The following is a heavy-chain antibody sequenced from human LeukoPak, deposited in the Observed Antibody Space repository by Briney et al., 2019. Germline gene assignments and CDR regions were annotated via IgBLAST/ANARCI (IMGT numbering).Heavy chain of an antibody. V-gene: IGHV3-7*01. CDR1: GFTFSSYW. CDR3: TILVRGVDNWFDP. D-gene: IGHD3-10*01. CDR2: IKQDGSEK. J-gene: IGHJ5*02. Sequence: GGSLRLSCAASGFTFSSYWMSWVRQAPGKGLEWVANIKQDGSEKYYVDSVKGRFTISRDNAKNSLYLQMNSLRAEDTAVYYCTILVRGVDNWFDPWGQGTLVTVSS.